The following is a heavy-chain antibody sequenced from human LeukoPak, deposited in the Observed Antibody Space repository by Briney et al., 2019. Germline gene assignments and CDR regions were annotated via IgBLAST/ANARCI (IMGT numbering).Heavy chain of an antibody. D-gene: IGHD3-22*01. CDR1: GYTFTDYY. CDR3: ARKYYDSSGLPFDS. V-gene: IGHV1-2*06. Sequence: ASVRVSCKASGYTFTDYYINWVRQAPGQGLEWMGRINPGSGGTNYAQKFQGRVTVTRDTSISTVYMELSRVRPDDTAMCYCARKYYDSSGLPFDSWGQGTLVTVSS. CDR2: INPGSGGT. J-gene: IGHJ4*02.